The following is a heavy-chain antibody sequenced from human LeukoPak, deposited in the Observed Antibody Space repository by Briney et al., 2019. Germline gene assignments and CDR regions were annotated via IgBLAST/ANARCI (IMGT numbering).Heavy chain of an antibody. CDR3: EKDLGGSGDYRPY. V-gene: IGHV3-23*01. J-gene: IGHJ4*02. CDR2: ISGSDGST. D-gene: IGHD2-21*02. Sequence: GGSLRLSCAASGSTFSSYAMSWVRQAPGKGLEWVSAISGSDGSTYYADSVKGRFTISRDNSKNTLYLQMNSLSAEDTAVYYCEKDLGGSGDYRPYWGQGSVVTVSS. CDR1: GSTFSSYA.